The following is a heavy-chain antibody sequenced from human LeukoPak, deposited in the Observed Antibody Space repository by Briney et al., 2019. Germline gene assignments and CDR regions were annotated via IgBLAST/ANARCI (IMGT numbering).Heavy chain of an antibody. CDR2: ISTSSSSI. V-gene: IGHV3-21*01. Sequence: GGSLRLSCAASGFTFSSYSMNWVRQAPGKGLEWVSSISTSSSSIYYADSVKGRFTISRDNAKNSLYLQMNSLRAEDTAVYYCARDRLLSSRWEGDAFDIWGQGTMVTVSS. CDR3: ARDRLLSSRWEGDAFDI. J-gene: IGHJ3*02. CDR1: GFTFSSYS. D-gene: IGHD6-13*01.